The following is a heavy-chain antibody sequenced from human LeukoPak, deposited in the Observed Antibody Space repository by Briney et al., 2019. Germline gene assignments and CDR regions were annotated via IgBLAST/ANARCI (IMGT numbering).Heavy chain of an antibody. CDR3: ARVAQHRYYYDSSDYRYYFDY. CDR2: ISAYNGYT. J-gene: IGHJ4*02. Sequence: GASVKVSCKASGYTFTSYGITWVRQAPGQGLEWMGWISAYNGYTNYAQKLQGRVTMTTEISTTTAYMELRSLRSDDTAVYYCARVAQHRYYYDSSDYRYYFDYWGQGTLVTVSS. V-gene: IGHV1-18*01. CDR1: GYTFTSYG. D-gene: IGHD3-22*01.